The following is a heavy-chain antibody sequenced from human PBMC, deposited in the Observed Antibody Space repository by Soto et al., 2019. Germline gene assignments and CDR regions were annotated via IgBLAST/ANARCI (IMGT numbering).Heavy chain of an antibody. D-gene: IGHD3-16*01. Sequence: PGGSLRLSCAASGFTFSSYGMHWVRQAPGKGLEWVAVIWYDGSNKYYADSVRGRFTISRNNSKNTLYLKLNSRRAEDRVVYYWAREAGIMMGYFDYWGQGTLAPVPQ. CDR1: GFTFSSYG. CDR3: AREAGIMMGYFDY. J-gene: IGHJ4*02. CDR2: IWYDGSNK. V-gene: IGHV3-33*01.